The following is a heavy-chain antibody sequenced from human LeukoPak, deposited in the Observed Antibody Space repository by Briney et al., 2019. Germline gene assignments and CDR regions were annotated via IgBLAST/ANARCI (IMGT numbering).Heavy chain of an antibody. V-gene: IGHV3-48*03. J-gene: IGHJ6*04. CDR3: ARGSRVSSSWLPYYYYGMDV. CDR2: ICSSGSTI. Sequence: GGSLRLSCAAPGFTFSSNEMNWVRQAPGKGLEWVSYICSSGSTIYYADSVKGRFTNSRDNANNSLYLQMNSLRAEDTAVYYCARGSRVSSSWLPYYYYGMDVWGKGSTVTVSS. D-gene: IGHD6-13*01. CDR1: GFTFSSNE.